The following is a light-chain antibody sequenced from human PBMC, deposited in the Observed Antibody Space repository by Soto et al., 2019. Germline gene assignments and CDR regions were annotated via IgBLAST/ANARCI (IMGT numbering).Light chain of an antibody. V-gene: IGKV1-39*01. J-gene: IGKJ3*01. CDR2: AAS. CDR1: QTIARY. Sequence: DIQMTQSPSPLSASVGDRITITCRASQTIARYLNWFQQKSGQPPTLLVYAASTLRRGIPPRFSASGSGSDFTLTISSLQPEDLATYYCQQSYNAPFNFGPGTKVDIK. CDR3: QQSYNAPFN.